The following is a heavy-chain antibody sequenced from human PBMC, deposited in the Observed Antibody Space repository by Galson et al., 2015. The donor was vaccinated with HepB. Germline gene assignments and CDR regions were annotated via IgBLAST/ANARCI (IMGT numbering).Heavy chain of an antibody. J-gene: IGHJ4*02. CDR1: GFTFSSYA. Sequence: SLRLSCAASGFTFSSYAMHWVRQAPGKGLEWVAVISYDGSNKYYADSVKGRFTLSRDNSKNTLSLQMNSLRAEDTAVYYCGRDGGWTGGWHCADSWGQGTLVTVSS. CDR3: GRDGGWTGGWHCADS. D-gene: IGHD6-19*01. CDR2: ISYDGSNK. V-gene: IGHV3-30*04.